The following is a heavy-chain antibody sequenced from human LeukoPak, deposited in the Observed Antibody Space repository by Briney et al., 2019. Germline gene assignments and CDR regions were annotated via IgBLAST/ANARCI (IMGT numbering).Heavy chain of an antibody. J-gene: IGHJ4*02. CDR3: ARHGTISSESYFDY. V-gene: IGHV4-59*08. CDR2: IYYSGST. D-gene: IGHD1-14*01. Sequence: SETLSLTCSVSGGSISGYYWSWIRQPPGQGLEWIGYIYYSGSTNYNPSLKSRVIISRDTSKNQVSLRLSSVTAADTAVYYCARHGTISSESYFDYWGQGALVTVSS. CDR1: GGSISGYY.